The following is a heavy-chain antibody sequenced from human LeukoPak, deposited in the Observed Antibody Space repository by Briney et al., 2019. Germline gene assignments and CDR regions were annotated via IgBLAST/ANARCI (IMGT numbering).Heavy chain of an antibody. J-gene: IGHJ4*02. CDR3: ARHGAVVSFDY. CDR2: IYYTGST. CDR1: GGSISIYY. Sequence: SETLSLTCTVSGGSISIYYWSWIRQPPGKGLEWIGYIYYTGSTNYNPSLKSRVTISEDTSKNQFSLKLTSVTAADTAVYYCARHGAVVSFDYWGQGTLVTVSS. D-gene: IGHD2-21*01. V-gene: IGHV4-59*08.